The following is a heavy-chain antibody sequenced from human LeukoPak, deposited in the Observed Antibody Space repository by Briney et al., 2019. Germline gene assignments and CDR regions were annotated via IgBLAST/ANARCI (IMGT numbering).Heavy chain of an antibody. V-gene: IGHV4-61*02. J-gene: IGHJ5*02. CDR3: AREVVVPAAMGGDWFDR. Sequence: SETLSLTCTVSGGSISSGSYYWSWIRQPAGKGLEWIGRIYTSGSTNYNPSLKSRVTISVDTSKNQFSLKLSSVTAADTAVYYCAREVVVPAAMGGDWFDRWGQGTLVTVSS. CDR1: GGSISSGSYY. CDR2: IYTSGST. D-gene: IGHD2-2*01.